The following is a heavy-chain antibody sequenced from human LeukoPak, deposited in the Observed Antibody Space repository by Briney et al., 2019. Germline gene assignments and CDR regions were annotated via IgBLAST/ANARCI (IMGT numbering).Heavy chain of an antibody. D-gene: IGHD6-19*01. CDR3: AKGWAPGYSSGWTGFDP. Sequence: GGSLRLSCAASEFTFSNYAMTWVRQAPGKGLQWVSTITGSTYRTYYVESVRGRFTISRDNFNNTLYLQMNSLRAEDTAVYYCAKGWAPGYSSGWTGFDPWGQGTLVTVSS. J-gene: IGHJ5*02. CDR1: EFTFSNYA. V-gene: IGHV3-23*01. CDR2: ITGSTYRT.